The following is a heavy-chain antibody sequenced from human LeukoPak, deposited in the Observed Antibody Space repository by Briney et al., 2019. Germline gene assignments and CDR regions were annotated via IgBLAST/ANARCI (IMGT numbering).Heavy chain of an antibody. CDR1: GGSFSGYY. J-gene: IGHJ6*02. CDR2: INHSGST. CDR3: ARGPPDSSSSFSGMDV. V-gene: IGHV4-34*01. D-gene: IGHD6-6*01. Sequence: XETLSLTCAVYGGSFSGYYWSWIRQPPGKGLEWIGEINHSGSTNYNPSLKSRVTISVDTSKNQFSLKLSSVTAADTAVYYCARGPPDSSSSFSGMDVWGQGTTVTVSS.